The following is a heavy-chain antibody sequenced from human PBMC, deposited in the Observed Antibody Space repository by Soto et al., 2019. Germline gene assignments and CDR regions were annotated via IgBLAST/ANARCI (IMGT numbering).Heavy chain of an antibody. D-gene: IGHD3-10*01. CDR3: ARNMDYYYGPGSGNGHGF. J-gene: IGHJ6*02. Sequence: QVQLVQSGAELKEPGDSVRVSCEASGYTFTAYYIHWVRQARGQGLEWMGWINPRFGDTSYAQDFQGRVSMTRDTSISTVYMELSRLTSDDTAIYYCARNMDYYYGPGSGNGHGFWGQGTTVTVFS. V-gene: IGHV1-2*02. CDR1: GYTFTAYY. CDR2: INPRFGDT.